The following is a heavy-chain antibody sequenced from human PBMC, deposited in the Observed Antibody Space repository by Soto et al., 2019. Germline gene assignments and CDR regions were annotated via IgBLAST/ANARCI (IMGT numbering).Heavy chain of an antibody. CDR1: GGTFSSYA. CDR3: ARGCRAARRVTYYYYGMDV. CDR2: IIPIFGTA. J-gene: IGHJ6*02. V-gene: IGHV1-69*13. Sequence: SVKVSCKASGGTFSSYAISWVRQAPGQGLEWMGGIIPIFGTANYAQKFQGRVTITADESTSTAYMELSSLRSEDTAVYYCARGCRAARRVTYYYYGMDVWGQGTTVTVS. D-gene: IGHD6-6*01.